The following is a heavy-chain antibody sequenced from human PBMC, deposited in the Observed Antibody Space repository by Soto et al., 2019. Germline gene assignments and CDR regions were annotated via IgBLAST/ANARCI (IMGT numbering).Heavy chain of an antibody. CDR2: ITRSGGDT. D-gene: IGHD3-22*01. V-gene: IGHV3-23*01. CDR3: ATVGSFYENYDHWDVDL. J-gene: IGHJ2*01. CDR1: GFTFSTYA. Sequence: EVQLLESGGGLVQPGGSLRLSCAASGFTFSTYAMTWVRQAPGKGLEWVSAITRSGGDTIYVDSVKGRFTISRDNSKNTLHMQINRLRAGDTAVYSCATVGSFYENYDHWDVDLWGRGTLVTVSS.